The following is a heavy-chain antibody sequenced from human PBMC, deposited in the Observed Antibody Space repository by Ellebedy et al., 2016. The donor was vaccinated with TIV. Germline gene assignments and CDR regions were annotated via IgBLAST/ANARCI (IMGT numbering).Heavy chain of an antibody. CDR3: ASRITIVRGAIVLRYYDY. Sequence: PGGSLRLSCAASGFTFSSYWMHWVRQAPGKGLVWVSRINSNGSSTSYADSVKGRFTISRDNTKNSLYLQMNSLRAEDTAVYYCASRITIVRGAIVLRYYDYWGQGTLVTVSS. CDR2: INSNGSST. D-gene: IGHD3-10*01. CDR1: GFTFSSYW. V-gene: IGHV3-74*01. J-gene: IGHJ4*02.